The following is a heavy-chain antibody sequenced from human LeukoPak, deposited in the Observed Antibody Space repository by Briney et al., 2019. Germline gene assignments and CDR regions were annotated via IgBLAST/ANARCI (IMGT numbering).Heavy chain of an antibody. D-gene: IGHD5-18*01. Sequence: SETLSLTCTVSGGSISSHYWSWIRQPPGKGLEWIGDIYYTGSTNQNASLKSRVTISIDTSKTQFSLKLSSVTAADTAVYYCARAAMGGVNYYYYYYMDVWGKGTTVTVSS. CDR2: IYYTGST. CDR3: ARAAMGGVNYYYYYYMDV. V-gene: IGHV4-59*11. CDR1: GGSISSHY. J-gene: IGHJ6*03.